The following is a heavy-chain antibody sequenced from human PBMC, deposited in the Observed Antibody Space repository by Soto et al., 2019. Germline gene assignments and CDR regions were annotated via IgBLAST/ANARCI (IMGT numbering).Heavy chain of an antibody. D-gene: IGHD2-15*01. J-gene: IGHJ3*02. Sequence: GGSLSLSCATSGFTFSDYYMSWIRQAPGKGLEWVSYISSSGSTIYYADSVKGRFTISRDNAKNSLYLQMNSLRAEDTAVYYCARDLFGVVVVAATNAFDIWGQETMVTVSS. V-gene: IGHV3-11*01. CDR3: ARDLFGVVVVAATNAFDI. CDR2: ISSSGSTI. CDR1: GFTFSDYY.